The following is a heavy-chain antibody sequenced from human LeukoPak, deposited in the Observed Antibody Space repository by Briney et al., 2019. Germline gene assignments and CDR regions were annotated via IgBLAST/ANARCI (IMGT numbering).Heavy chain of an antibody. CDR3: ARHRYSSGCFDY. V-gene: IGHV3-66*04. D-gene: IGHD6-19*01. J-gene: IGHJ4*02. Sequence: QPGGSLRLSCAASGFTVSSNYMSWVRQAPGKGLEWVSVIYSGGSTYYADSVKGRFTISRDNAKNSLYLQMNSLRAEDTAVYYCARHRYSSGCFDYWGQGTLVTVSS. CDR1: GFTVSSNY. CDR2: IYSGGST.